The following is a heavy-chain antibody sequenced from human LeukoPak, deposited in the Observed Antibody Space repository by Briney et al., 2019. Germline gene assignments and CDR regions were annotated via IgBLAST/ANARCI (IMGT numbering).Heavy chain of an antibody. CDR3: AKDLAIGPPNWFDP. Sequence: GRSLRLSCAASGFTISTYGMHWVRQAPGKGLEWVALISYDGSDKYYADSVKGRFTISRDNSKNTLYLQMNSLGAEDTAVYYCAKDLAIGPPNWFDPWGQGTPVTVSS. CDR1: GFTISTYG. CDR2: ISYDGSDK. J-gene: IGHJ5*02. V-gene: IGHV3-30*18. D-gene: IGHD3-3*02.